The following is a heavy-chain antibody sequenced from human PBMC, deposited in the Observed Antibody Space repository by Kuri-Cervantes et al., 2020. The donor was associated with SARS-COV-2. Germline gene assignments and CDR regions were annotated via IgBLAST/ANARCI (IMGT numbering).Heavy chain of an antibody. Sequence: SETLSLTCTVSGGSISSSSYYWGWIRQPPGKGLEWIGSIYYSGSTYYNPSLKSRVTISVDTSKNQFSLKLSSVTAADTAVYYCARGGEVSGYSSSWDYTFQHWGQGTLVTVSS. J-gene: IGHJ1*01. D-gene: IGHD6-13*01. CDR3: ARGGEVSGYSSSWDYTFQH. V-gene: IGHV4-39*07. CDR1: GGSISSSSYY. CDR2: IYYSGST.